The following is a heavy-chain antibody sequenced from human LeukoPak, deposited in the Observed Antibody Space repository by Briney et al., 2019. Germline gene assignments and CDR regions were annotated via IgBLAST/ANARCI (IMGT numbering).Heavy chain of an antibody. D-gene: IGHD3-22*01. J-gene: IGHJ6*02. V-gene: IGHV4-59*12. Sequence: SETLSLTCTVSGGSISSYYWSWIRQPPGKGLEWIGYIYYSGSTNYNPSLKSRVTISVDTSKNQFSLKLSSVTAADTAVYYCARDGYGMIPSYYYYYYGMDVWGQGTTVTVSS. CDR1: GGSISSYY. CDR2: IYYSGST. CDR3: ARDGYGMIPSYYYYYYGMDV.